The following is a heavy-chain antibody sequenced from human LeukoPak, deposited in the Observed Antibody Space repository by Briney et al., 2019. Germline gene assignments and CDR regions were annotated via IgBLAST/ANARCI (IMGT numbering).Heavy chain of an antibody. CDR1: GFTFSDYS. Sequence: GGSLRLSCAASGFTFSDYSMNWVREAPGKGLGWISYMSSSTNSIYYTDSVKGRFTISRDNAKNSLYLQMNGLRAEDTAMYYCARDCSGGSCYFDYWGQGTQVTVSS. CDR3: ARDCSGGSCYFDY. D-gene: IGHD2-15*01. J-gene: IGHJ4*02. V-gene: IGHV3-48*04. CDR2: MSSSTNSI.